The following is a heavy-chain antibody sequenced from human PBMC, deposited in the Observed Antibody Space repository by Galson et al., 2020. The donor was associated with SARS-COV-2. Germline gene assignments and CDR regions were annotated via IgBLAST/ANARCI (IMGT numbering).Heavy chain of an antibody. Sequence: SETLSLTCTVSGGSISSSSYYWGWIRQPPGKGLEWIGSIYYSGSTYYNPSLKSRVTISVDTSKNQFSLKLSSVTAADTAVYYCATLTVPAAMFRYWGQGTLVTVSS. CDR3: ATLTVPAAMFRY. J-gene: IGHJ4*02. CDR1: GGSISSSSYY. CDR2: IYYSGST. D-gene: IGHD2-2*01. V-gene: IGHV4-39*01.